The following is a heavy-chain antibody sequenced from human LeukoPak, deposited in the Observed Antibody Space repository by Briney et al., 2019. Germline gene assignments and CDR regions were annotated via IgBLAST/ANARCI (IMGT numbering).Heavy chain of an antibody. V-gene: IGHV1-46*01. CDR1: GYTFTSYY. D-gene: IGHD1-26*01. Sequence: GASVKVSCKASGYTFTSYYMHWVRQAPGQGLEWMGIINPSGGSTTYAQQFQGRVTMTRDTSTSTVYMEVSRLRSEDTAVYYCASLGWESAWWGQGTLVTVSS. CDR3: ASLGWESAW. CDR2: INPSGGST. J-gene: IGHJ4*02.